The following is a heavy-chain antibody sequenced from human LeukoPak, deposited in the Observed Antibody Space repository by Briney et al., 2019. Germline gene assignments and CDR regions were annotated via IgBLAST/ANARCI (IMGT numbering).Heavy chain of an antibody. CDR1: GFSLSTSGML. J-gene: IGHJ3*02. D-gene: IGHD3-22*01. V-gene: IGHV2-70*04. CDR2: IDWDDDK. CDR3: ARAIRYDSSRGAFDI. Sequence: SGPTLVNPTQTLTLTCTFSGFSLSTSGMLVSWIRQPPGKALEWLARIDWDDDKFYSTSLKTRLTISKATSKNQVVLTMTNMDPVDTATYYCARAIRYDSSRGAFDIWGQGTMVTVSS.